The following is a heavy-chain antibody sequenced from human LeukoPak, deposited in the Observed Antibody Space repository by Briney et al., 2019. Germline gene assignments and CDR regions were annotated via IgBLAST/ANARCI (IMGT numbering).Heavy chain of an antibody. J-gene: IGHJ4*02. V-gene: IGHV3-33*01. CDR1: GFTLSSYG. CDR3: ARDTVVGAGIFDY. CDR2: IWYDGSNK. D-gene: IGHD1-26*01. Sequence: GRSLRLSCAASGFTLSSYGMHWVRQAPGKGLEWVAVIWYDGSNKYYADSVKGRFTISRDNSKNTLYLQMNSLRAEDTAVYYCARDTVVGAGIFDYWGQGTLVTVSS.